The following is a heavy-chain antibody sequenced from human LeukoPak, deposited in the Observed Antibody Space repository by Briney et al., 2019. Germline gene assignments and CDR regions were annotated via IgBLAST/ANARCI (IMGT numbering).Heavy chain of an antibody. Sequence: SETLSLTCAVYGGSFSGYYWSWIRQPPGKGLEWIGSIYYSGSTYYNPSLKSRVTISVDTSKNQFSLKLSSVTAADTAVYYCASKRRVVIPDYWGQGTLVTVSS. D-gene: IGHD3-16*02. V-gene: IGHV4-34*01. CDR1: GGSFSGYY. J-gene: IGHJ4*02. CDR2: IYYSGST. CDR3: ASKRRVVIPDY.